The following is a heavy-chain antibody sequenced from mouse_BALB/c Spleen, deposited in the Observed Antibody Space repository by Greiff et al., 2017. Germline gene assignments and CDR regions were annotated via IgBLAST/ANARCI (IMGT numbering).Heavy chain of an antibody. Sequence: QVQLKESGPGLVATSQSLSITCTVSGFSLTSYGVHWVRQPPGKGLEWLGVIWAGGSTNYNSALMSRLSISKDNSKSQVFLKMNSLQTDDTAMYYCARDDGYYPAWFAYWGQGTLVTVSA. CDR2: IWAGGST. D-gene: IGHD2-3*01. CDR3: ARDDGYYPAWFAY. CDR1: GFSLTSYG. V-gene: IGHV2-9*02. J-gene: IGHJ3*01.